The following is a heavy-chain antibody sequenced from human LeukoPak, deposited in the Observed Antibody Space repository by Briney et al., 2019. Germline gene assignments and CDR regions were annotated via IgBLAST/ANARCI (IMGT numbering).Heavy chain of an antibody. V-gene: IGHV3-74*01. D-gene: IGHD2/OR15-2a*01. Sequence: GGSLRLSCAASGNYWMHWVRQAPGKGLVWVSHINSDGSWTSYAGSVKGRFTISKDNAKNTVYLQMNNLRAEDTAVYYCVSFYEAYWGRGTLVTVSS. J-gene: IGHJ4*02. CDR1: GNYW. CDR2: INSDGSWT. CDR3: VSFYEAY.